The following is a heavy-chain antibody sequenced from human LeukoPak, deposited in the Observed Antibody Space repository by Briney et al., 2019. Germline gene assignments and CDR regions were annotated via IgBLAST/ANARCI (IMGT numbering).Heavy chain of an antibody. D-gene: IGHD3-9*01. CDR1: GLTFDDFA. J-gene: IGHJ4*02. CDR2: ISWSSGSI. CDR3: AKDGTGAGYFPFSY. Sequence: GGSRRLSWAAAGLTFDDFAMHWVRHAPGEGLGWVSGISWSSGSIGYADSVKGRFTISRDNAKNSLYLQMNSLRAEDTALYYCAKDGTGAGYFPFSYWGQGTLVTVSS. V-gene: IGHV3-9*01.